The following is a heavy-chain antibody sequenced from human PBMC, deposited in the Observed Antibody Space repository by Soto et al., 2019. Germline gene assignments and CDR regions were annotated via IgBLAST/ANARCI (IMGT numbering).Heavy chain of an antibody. Sequence: QVQLVESGGGVVQPGRSLRLSCAASGFTFSSYAMHWVRQAPGKGLEWVAVISYDGSNKYYADSVKGRFTISRDNSKNXXYLEMISLRAEDTAVYYCARDRIAAADYYYYGMDVWGQGTTVTVSS. CDR3: ARDRIAAADYYYYGMDV. J-gene: IGHJ6*02. V-gene: IGHV3-30-3*01. D-gene: IGHD6-13*01. CDR1: GFTFSSYA. CDR2: ISYDGSNK.